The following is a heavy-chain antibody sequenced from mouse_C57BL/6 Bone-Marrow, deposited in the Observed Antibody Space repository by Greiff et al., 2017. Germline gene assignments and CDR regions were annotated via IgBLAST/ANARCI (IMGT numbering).Heavy chain of an antibody. V-gene: IGHV5-4*01. CDR2: ISDGGSYT. J-gene: IGHJ2*01. CDR1: GFTFSSYA. Sequence: EVNLVESGGGLVKPGGSLKLSCAASGFTFSSYAMSWVRQTPEKRLEWVATISDGGSYTYYPDNVKGRFTISRDNAKNNLYLQMGHLKSEDTAMYYCARDNGYYVFDYWGKGTTLTVSS. CDR3: ARDNGYYVFDY. D-gene: IGHD2-3*01.